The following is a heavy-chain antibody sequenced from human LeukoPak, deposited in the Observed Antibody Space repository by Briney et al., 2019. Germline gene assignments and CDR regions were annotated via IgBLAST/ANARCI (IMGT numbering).Heavy chain of an antibody. CDR2: ISSSSSYI. CDR1: GFTFSSYS. Sequence: GGALRLSCAASGFTFSSYSMNWVRQAPGKGLEWVSSISSSSSYIYYADSVKGRFTLSRDNAKNSLYLQMNSLRDEDTAVYYCASQYCSGGRCYLYFQHWGQGTLVTVSS. CDR3: ASQYCSGGRCYLYFQH. V-gene: IGHV3-21*01. J-gene: IGHJ1*01. D-gene: IGHD2-15*01.